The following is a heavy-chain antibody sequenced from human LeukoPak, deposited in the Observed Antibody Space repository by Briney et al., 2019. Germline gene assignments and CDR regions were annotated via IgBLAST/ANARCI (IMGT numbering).Heavy chain of an antibody. CDR3: AKDFEAIMDTAMASPYAY. D-gene: IGHD5-18*01. Sequence: GGSLRLSCAASGFTFSNYAMSWVRQAPGRGLEWVSAISGSGDYTNYADSVKGRFTISRDNSKNTLYLQMNSLRAEDTAVYYCAKDFEAIMDTAMASPYAYWGQGTLVTVSS. J-gene: IGHJ4*02. V-gene: IGHV3-23*01. CDR1: GFTFSNYA. CDR2: ISGSGDYT.